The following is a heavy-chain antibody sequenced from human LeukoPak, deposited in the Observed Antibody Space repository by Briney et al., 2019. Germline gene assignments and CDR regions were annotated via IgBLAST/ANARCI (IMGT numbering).Heavy chain of an antibody. CDR2: IIPIFGTA. J-gene: IGHJ6*03. V-gene: IGHV1-69*06. CDR1: GGTFSSYA. D-gene: IGHD6-13*01. CDR3: ARVVGLTGYSSTWYSGYYYYMDV. Sequence: SVKVSCKASGGTFSSYAISWVRQAPGQGLEWMGGIIPIFGTANYAQKFQGRVTITADKSTSTAYMELSSLRSEDTAVYYCARVVGLTGYSSTWYSGYYYYMDVWGKGTTVTVSS.